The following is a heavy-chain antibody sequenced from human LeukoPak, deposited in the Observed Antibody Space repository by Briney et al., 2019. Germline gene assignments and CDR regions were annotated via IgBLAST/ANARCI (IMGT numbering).Heavy chain of an antibody. CDR1: GFTFSSYA. V-gene: IGHV3-30*02. CDR3: ATHGYSELRYFDWSTNE. CDR2: IRYDGRNK. J-gene: IGHJ4*02. Sequence: GGSLRLSCAASGFTFSSYAMHWVRQAPGKGLEWVAFIRYDGRNKYYADSVKGRLTISRDNAKKSLYLQMDSLRAEDTAVYYCATHGYSELRYFDWSTNEWSQGTLVTVSS. D-gene: IGHD3-9*01.